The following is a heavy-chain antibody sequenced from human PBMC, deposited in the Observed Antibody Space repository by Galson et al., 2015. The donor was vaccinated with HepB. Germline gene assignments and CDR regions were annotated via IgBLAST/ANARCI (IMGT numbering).Heavy chain of an antibody. Sequence: SLRLSCAASGFTFSSYAMHWVRQAPGKGLEWVAVISYDGSNKYYADSVKGRFTISRDNSKNTLYLQMNSLRAEDTAMYYCARDLTTVIHYGMDVWGQGTTVTVSS. J-gene: IGHJ6*02. D-gene: IGHD4-17*01. CDR2: ISYDGSNK. V-gene: IGHV3-30-3*01. CDR1: GFTFSSYA. CDR3: ARDLTTVIHYGMDV.